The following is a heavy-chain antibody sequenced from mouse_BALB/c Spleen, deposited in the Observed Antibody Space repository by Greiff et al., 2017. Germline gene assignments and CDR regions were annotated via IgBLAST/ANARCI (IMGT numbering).Heavy chain of an antibody. CDR1: GFTFSSFG. J-gene: IGHJ4*01. CDR2: ISSGSSTI. CDR3: AREFSVTAAMDY. V-gene: IGHV5-17*02. Sequence: EVKLMESGGGLVQPGGSRKLSCAASGFTFSSFGMHWVRQAPEKGLEWVAYISSGSSTIYYADTVKDRFTISRDNPKNTLFLQMTSLRSEDTAMFYCAREFSVTAAMDYWGQGTSVTVSA. D-gene: IGHD2-12*01.